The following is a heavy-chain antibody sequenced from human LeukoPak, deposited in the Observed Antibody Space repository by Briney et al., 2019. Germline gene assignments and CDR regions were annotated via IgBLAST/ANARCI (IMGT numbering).Heavy chain of an antibody. J-gene: IGHJ4*02. CDR1: GGSFSGYY. CDR2: INHSGST. Sequence: SSETLSLTCAVYGGSFSGYYWSWIRQPPGKGLEWIGEINHSGSTNYNPSLKSRVTISVDTSKNQFSLKLSSVTAADTAVYYCARDSNYYDSSGYYPPGDYWGQGTLVTVSS. D-gene: IGHD3-22*01. CDR3: ARDSNYYDSSGYYPPGDY. V-gene: IGHV4-34*01.